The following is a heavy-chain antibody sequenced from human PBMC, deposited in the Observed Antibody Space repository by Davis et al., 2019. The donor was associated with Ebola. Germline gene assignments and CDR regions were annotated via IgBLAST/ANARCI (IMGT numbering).Heavy chain of an antibody. CDR3: ARTAAAEGSPDV. CDR2: LRSKANSYAT. CDR1: GFTFSGSA. D-gene: IGHD6-13*01. V-gene: IGHV3-73*01. Sequence: GESLKISCAASGFTFSGSAMHWVRQASGKGLEWVGRLRSKANSYATAYAASVKGRFTISRDDSKNTAYLQMNSLRAEDTAVYYCARTAAAEGSPDVWGQGTTVTVSS. J-gene: IGHJ6*02.